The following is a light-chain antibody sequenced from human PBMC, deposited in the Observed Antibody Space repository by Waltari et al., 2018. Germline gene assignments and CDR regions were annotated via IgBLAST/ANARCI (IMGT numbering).Light chain of an antibody. Sequence: EIVLTQSPGTLSLSPGERGTLSCRASQSVNSRYLAWYQQQPGQGPRLLIYAASSRATGIPDRFSGSGSGTEFSLTISRLEPEDFAVYYCQHYDRSSTFGQGTKVEMK. J-gene: IGKJ1*01. CDR3: QHYDRSST. V-gene: IGKV3-20*01. CDR2: AAS. CDR1: QSVNSRY.